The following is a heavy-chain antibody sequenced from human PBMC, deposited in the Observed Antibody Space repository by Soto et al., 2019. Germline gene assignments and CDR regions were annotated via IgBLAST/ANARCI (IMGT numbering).Heavy chain of an antibody. CDR3: AREGVHNYNEYYFDY. J-gene: IGHJ4*02. V-gene: IGHV3-9*01. D-gene: IGHD3-22*01. Sequence: EVQLIESGGGWVQPGTSLRVSCAASGFTCHEYAMHWVRQAPGKGLEWVSGISADGDTIAYADSVQGRFTISRDNAKTSLYLQMNSLTAEDTAVYYCAREGVHNYNEYYFDYWGQGTLVTVSS. CDR1: GFTCHEYA. CDR2: ISADGDTI.